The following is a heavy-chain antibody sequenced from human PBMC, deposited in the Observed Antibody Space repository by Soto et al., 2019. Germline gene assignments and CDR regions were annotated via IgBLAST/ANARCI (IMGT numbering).Heavy chain of an antibody. J-gene: IGHJ4*02. CDR1: GGSISSSSW. CDR2: IYHSGNT. D-gene: IGHD4-17*01. CDR3: ARRWGLYDDYRLNYFDS. Sequence: PSETLSLTCAVFGGSISSSSWWSWVRQPPGKGLEWIGEIYHSGNTNYNPSLKSRVTISVDKSKNQFSLRLTSVTAADTAVYYCARRWGLYDDYRLNYFDSSGQGALVT. V-gene: IGHV4-4*02.